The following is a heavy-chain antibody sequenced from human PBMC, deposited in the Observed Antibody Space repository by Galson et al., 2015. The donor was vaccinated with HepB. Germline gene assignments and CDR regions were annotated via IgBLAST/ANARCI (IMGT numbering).Heavy chain of an antibody. CDR3: ATARGARYGSEFDY. D-gene: IGHD3-10*01. V-gene: IGHV1-24*01. Sequence: SVKVSCKVSGYTLTELSMRWVRQAPGKGLEWMGGFDPEDGETIYAQKFQGRVTMTEDTSTDTAYMELSGLRSEDTAVYYCATARGARYGSEFDYWGQGTLVTVSS. J-gene: IGHJ4*02. CDR1: GYTLTELS. CDR2: FDPEDGET.